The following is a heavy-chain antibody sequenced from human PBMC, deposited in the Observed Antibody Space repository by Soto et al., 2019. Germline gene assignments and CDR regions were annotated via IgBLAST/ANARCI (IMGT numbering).Heavy chain of an antibody. Sequence: ASVKVSCKASGYTFTSYYMHWVRQAPGQGLEWMEIINPSGGSTSYAQKFQGRVTMTRDTSTSTVYMELSSLRSEDTAVYYCARDPTYYDSSGHYGDYWGQGTLVTVSS. V-gene: IGHV1-46*01. CDR1: GYTFTSYY. CDR3: ARDPTYYDSSGHYGDY. J-gene: IGHJ4*02. CDR2: INPSGGST. D-gene: IGHD3-22*01.